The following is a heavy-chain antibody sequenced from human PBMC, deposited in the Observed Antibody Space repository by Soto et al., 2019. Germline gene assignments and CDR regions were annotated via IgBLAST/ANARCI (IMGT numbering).Heavy chain of an antibody. CDR3: AKGAPPIGIAAAGMSH. CDR1: GFTFSSYA. Sequence: EVQLLESGGGLVQPGGSLRLSCAASGFTFSSYAMSWVRQAPGKGLEWVSAISGSGGSTYYADSVKGRFTISRDNSKNRLYLQMNSLRAEDTAVYYCAKGAPPIGIAAAGMSHWGQGTLVTVSS. J-gene: IGHJ4*02. CDR2: ISGSGGST. V-gene: IGHV3-23*01. D-gene: IGHD6-13*01.